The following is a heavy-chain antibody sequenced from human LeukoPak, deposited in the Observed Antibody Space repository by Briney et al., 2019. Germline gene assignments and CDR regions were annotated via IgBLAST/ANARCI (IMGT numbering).Heavy chain of an antibody. CDR3: ARDRYYYGSGSYFSRWFDP. D-gene: IGHD3-10*01. J-gene: IGHJ5*02. CDR2: IYYSGST. CDR1: GGSISSGGYY. Sequence: PSETLSLTCTVSGGSISSGGYYWSWIRQRPGKGLEWIGYIYYSGSTYYNPSLKSRVTISVDTSKNQFSLKLSSVTAADTAVYYCARDRYYYGSGSYFSRWFDPWGQGTLVTVSS. V-gene: IGHV4-31*03.